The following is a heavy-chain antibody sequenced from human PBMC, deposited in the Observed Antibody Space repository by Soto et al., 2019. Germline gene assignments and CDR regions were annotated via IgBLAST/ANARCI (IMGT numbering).Heavy chain of an antibody. J-gene: IGHJ6*02. Sequence: QGQLVQSGPEVKKPGASVKVSCKASGYTVSRYGISWVRQAPGQGLEWMGWISGYNGDTKYAQKFQGRVTMTIDTSTYTAYMALRSLTSDDTAIYYCAKNGQPPYYYYGMDVWGQGTTVTVSS. CDR3: AKNGQPPYYYYGMDV. CDR1: GYTVSRYG. CDR2: ISGYNGDT. D-gene: IGHD2-8*01. V-gene: IGHV1-18*01.